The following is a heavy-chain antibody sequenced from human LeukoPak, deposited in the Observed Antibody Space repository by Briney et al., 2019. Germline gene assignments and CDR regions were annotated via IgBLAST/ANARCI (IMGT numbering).Heavy chain of an antibody. Sequence: PGRSLRLSCAASGFTFSSYAMSWVRQAPGKGLEWVSAISGSGGSTYYADSVKGRFTISRDNSKNTLYLQMNSLRAEDTAVYYCAKEVWRRTVTTPLDYWGQGTLVTVSS. D-gene: IGHD4-17*01. CDR1: GFTFSSYA. J-gene: IGHJ4*02. CDR2: ISGSGGST. V-gene: IGHV3-23*01. CDR3: AKEVWRRTVTTPLDY.